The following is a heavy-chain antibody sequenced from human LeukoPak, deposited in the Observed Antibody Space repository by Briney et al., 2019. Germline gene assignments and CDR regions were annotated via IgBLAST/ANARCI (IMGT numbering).Heavy chain of an antibody. CDR1: GYTLTELS. D-gene: IGHD1-14*01. J-gene: IGHJ4*02. V-gene: IGHV1-24*01. Sequence: ASVKVSCKVSGYTLTELSMHWVRQAPGKGLEWTGGFDPEDGETIYAQKFQGRVTMTEDTSTDTAYMEQNSLRSEDTAVYYCAFPTWTRPGYYFDNWGQENLVTVSS. CDR2: FDPEDGET. CDR3: AFPTWTRPGYYFDN.